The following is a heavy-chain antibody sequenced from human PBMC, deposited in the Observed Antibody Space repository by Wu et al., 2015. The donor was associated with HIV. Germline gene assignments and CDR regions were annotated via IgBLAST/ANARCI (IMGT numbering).Heavy chain of an antibody. D-gene: IGHD5-18*01. Sequence: QVQLVQSGGEVKKPGASVKLSCKASGYTFTSYGISWVRQAPGQGLEWMGWISAYNSNTNYAQKFQGRVTMTRDTSISTAYMELSRLRSDDTAVYYCARVGRRTRLWLHGYFDYWGQGTLVTVSS. CDR1: GYTFTSYG. CDR3: ARVGRRTRLWLHGYFDY. V-gene: IGHV1-18*01. J-gene: IGHJ4*02. CDR2: ISAYNSNT.